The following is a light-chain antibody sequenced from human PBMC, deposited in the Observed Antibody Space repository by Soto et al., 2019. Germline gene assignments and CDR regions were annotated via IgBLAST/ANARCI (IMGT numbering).Light chain of an antibody. CDR2: YDS. CDR3: QVWDSSGDHVV. J-gene: IGLJ2*01. V-gene: IGLV3-21*04. Sequence: SYELTQPPSLSVAPGKTARITCGGNNIGSKSVHWYQQKPGQAPVLVIYYDSDRPSGIPERFSGSNSGNTATLTISRVEAGDEADYYCQVWDSSGDHVVFGGGTKLTVL. CDR1: NIGSKS.